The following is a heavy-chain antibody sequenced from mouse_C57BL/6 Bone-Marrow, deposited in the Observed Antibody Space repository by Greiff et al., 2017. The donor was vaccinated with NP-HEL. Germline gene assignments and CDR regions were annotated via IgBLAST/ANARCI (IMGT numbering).Heavy chain of an antibody. CDR1: GYTFTSYG. CDR2: IYPRSGNT. CDR3: ARGIYYDSDY. Sequence: QVQLKQSGAELARPGASVKLSCKASGYTFTSYGISWVKQRTGQGLEWIGEIYPRSGNTYYNEKFKGKATLTADKSSSTAYMELRSLTSEDSAVYFCARGIYYDSDYGDQGTALTVTS. V-gene: IGHV1-81*01. J-gene: IGHJ2*01. D-gene: IGHD2-4*01.